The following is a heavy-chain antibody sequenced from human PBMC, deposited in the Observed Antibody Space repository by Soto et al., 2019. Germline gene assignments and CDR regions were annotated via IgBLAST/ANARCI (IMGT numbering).Heavy chain of an antibody. CDR2: IGGSSGHI. J-gene: IGHJ4*02. Sequence: EVQLVESGGGLVKPGGSLRLSCAASGFTFSSYSMVWVRQAPEKGLEWVSSIGGSSGHIYYADSLKGRFTISRDNAKNSLYLQMNSLRVDDTAVYYCARTNGAYSNYFDYWGRGTLVTDSS. V-gene: IGHV3-21*01. D-gene: IGHD2-8*01. CDR1: GFTFSSYS. CDR3: ARTNGAYSNYFDY.